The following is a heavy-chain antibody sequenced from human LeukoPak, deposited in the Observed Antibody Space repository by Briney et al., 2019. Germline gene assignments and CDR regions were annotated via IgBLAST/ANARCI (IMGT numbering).Heavy chain of an antibody. D-gene: IGHD2-21*01. CDR2: IKPKTDGETT. CDR3: ITPLPYSAQ. CDR1: XXXXXNAX. V-gene: IGHV3-15*07. Sequence: LXXSCAASXXXXXNAXMNWVRQAPGKXLXWVGRIKPKTDGETTEYAAPVKDRFSISRDDSKSMMYLQMNSLKTEDTAVYYCITPLPYSAQGGQGTLVTVSS. J-gene: IGHJ4*02.